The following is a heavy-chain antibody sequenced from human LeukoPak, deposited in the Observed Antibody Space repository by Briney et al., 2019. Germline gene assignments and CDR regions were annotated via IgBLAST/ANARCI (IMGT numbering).Heavy chain of an antibody. J-gene: IGHJ2*01. CDR3: AKDYGDYDSYWYFDL. CDR1: GFTFSSYG. V-gene: IGHV3-30*18. CDR2: ISYDGSNK. Sequence: GSLRLSCAASGFTFSSYGMHWVRQAPGKGLEWVAVISYDGSNKYYADSVKGRFTISRDNSKNTLYLQMNSLRAEDTAVYYCAKDYGDYDSYWYFDLWGRGTLVTVSS. D-gene: IGHD4-17*01.